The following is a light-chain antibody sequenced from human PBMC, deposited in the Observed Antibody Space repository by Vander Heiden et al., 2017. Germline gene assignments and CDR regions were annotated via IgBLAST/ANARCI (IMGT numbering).Light chain of an antibody. J-gene: IGLJ1*01. V-gene: IGLV2-14*01. CDR3: SSYTSSSTRV. CDR2: DVS. Sequence: QSAPTQPASVSGSPAQSITISCTGTSSDVGGYNYVSWYQQHPGKAPKLMIYDVSNRPSGVSNRFSGSKSGNTASLTISGLQAEDEADYYCSSYTSSSTRVFGTGTKVTVL. CDR1: SSDVGGYNY.